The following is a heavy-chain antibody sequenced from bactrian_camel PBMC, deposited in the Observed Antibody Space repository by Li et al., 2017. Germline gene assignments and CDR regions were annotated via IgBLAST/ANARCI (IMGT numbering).Heavy chain of an antibody. V-gene: IGHV3S31*01. CDR1: GFRFGGSW. J-gene: IGHJ4*01. CDR2: LMSGSERT. D-gene: IGHD1*01. Sequence: VQLVESGGGLVQPGGSLSLSCAASGFRFGGSWMSWVRQLPGRGLEWVAGLMSGSERTHYADSVKGRFTISRDNDKSALYLQLNNLKPEDTAIYYCVKQGGYWDFVDWGQGTQVTVS. CDR3: VKQGGYWDFVD.